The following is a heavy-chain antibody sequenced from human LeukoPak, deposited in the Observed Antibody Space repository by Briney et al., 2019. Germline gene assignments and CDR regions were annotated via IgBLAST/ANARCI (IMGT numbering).Heavy chain of an antibody. J-gene: IGHJ4*02. CDR3: ARESSAAQEVGATGLSPYYFDY. V-gene: IGHV1-69*04. Sequence: GSSVKVSCKASGGTFSSYAISWVRQAPGQGLEWMGRIIPILGIANYAQKFQGRVTITADKSTSTAYMELSSLRSEDTAVYYCARESSAAQEVGATGLSPYYFDYWGQGTLVTVSS. CDR1: GGTFSSYA. D-gene: IGHD1-26*01. CDR2: IIPILGIA.